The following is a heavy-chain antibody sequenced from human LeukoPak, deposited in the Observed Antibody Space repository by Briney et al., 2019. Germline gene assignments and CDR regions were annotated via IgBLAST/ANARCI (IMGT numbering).Heavy chain of an antibody. CDR3: AKWGDYDILTGYYDPDY. CDR2: ISGRDDST. D-gene: IGHD3-9*01. CDR1: GFTVSNYA. J-gene: IGHJ4*02. V-gene: IGHV3-23*01. Sequence: PGGSLRLSCAASGFTVSNYAMYWVRQAPGKGLEWVSAISGRDDSTYHADSVKGRFTVSRDTSKNTLFLQMNSLRAEDTAAYYCAKWGDYDILTGYYDPDYWGQGTLVTVSS.